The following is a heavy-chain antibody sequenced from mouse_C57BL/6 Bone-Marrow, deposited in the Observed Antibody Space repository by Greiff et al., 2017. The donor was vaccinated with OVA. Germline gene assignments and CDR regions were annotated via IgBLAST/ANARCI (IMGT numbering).Heavy chain of an antibody. J-gene: IGHJ2*01. CDR1: GYTFTSYW. Sequence: QVQLQQPGAELVKPGASVKLSCKASGYTFTSYWMQWVKQRPGQGLEWIGEIDPSDSYTNYNQKFKGKATLTVDTSSSTAYMQLSSLTSEDSAVYYCARWFLRDYWGQGTTLTVSS. CDR2: IDPSDSYT. CDR3: ARWFLRDY. D-gene: IGHD2-3*01. V-gene: IGHV1-50*01.